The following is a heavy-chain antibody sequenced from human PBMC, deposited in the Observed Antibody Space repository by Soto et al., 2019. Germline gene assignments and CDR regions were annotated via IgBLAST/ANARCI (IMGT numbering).Heavy chain of an antibody. J-gene: IGHJ6*04. Sequence: GESLKISCKGSGYSFTSYWIGWVRQMPGKGLEWMGIIYPGDSDTRYSPPFQGQVTISADKSISTAYLQWSSLKASDTAMYYCARLIAVPRVVSYGMDVWGKGTTVTVSS. V-gene: IGHV5-51*01. CDR2: IYPGDSDT. D-gene: IGHD6-19*01. CDR1: GYSFTSYW. CDR3: ARLIAVPRVVSYGMDV.